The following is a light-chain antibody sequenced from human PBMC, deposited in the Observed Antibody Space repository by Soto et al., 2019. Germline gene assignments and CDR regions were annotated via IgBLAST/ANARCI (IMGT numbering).Light chain of an antibody. V-gene: IGKV3-11*01. Sequence: EIVLTQSPATLSLSPGERATLSCRASQSVSSYLAWYQQKPGQAPRLLIYDASNRATGIPARFSGSGSGTDFTLTISSIEPEDFAVYYCQQRSDWPSFTFGQGTKLEIK. CDR2: DAS. CDR3: QQRSDWPSFT. CDR1: QSVSSY. J-gene: IGKJ2*01.